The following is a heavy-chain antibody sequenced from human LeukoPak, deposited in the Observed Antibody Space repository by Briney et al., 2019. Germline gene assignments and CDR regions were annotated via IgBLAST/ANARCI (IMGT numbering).Heavy chain of an antibody. CDR3: ARGDCSSTSCVNYYYYGMDV. CDR2: MNPNSGNT. Sequence: GASVKASCKASGYTFISYDINWVRQATGQGLEWMGWMNPNSGNTGYAQKFQGRVTMTRNTSISTAYMELSSLRSEDTAVYYCARGDCSSTSCVNYYYYGMDVWGQGTTVTVSS. CDR1: GYTFISYD. J-gene: IGHJ6*02. D-gene: IGHD2-2*01. V-gene: IGHV1-8*01.